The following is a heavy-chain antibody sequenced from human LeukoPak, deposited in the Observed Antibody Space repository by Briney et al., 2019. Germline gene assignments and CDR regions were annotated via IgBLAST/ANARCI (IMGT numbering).Heavy chain of an antibody. CDR3: ARVADCSGGSCYSGVVYFDY. V-gene: IGHV3-7*01. CDR2: IKQDGSEK. CDR1: GFTFSSYW. Sequence: GGSLRLSCAASGFTFSSYWMSWVRQAPGKGLEWVANIKQDGSEKYYVDSVKGRFTISRDNAKNSLYLQMNSLRAEDTAVYCCARVADCSGGSCYSGVVYFDYWGQGTLVTVSS. J-gene: IGHJ4*02. D-gene: IGHD2-15*01.